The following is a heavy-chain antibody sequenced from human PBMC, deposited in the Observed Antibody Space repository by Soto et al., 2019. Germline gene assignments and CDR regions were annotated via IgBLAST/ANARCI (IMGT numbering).Heavy chain of an antibody. D-gene: IGHD4-17*01. CDR3: ASHYGDYGDYGNYYYYMDV. V-gene: IGHV4-59*08. CDR2: IYYSGST. CDR1: GGSISSYY. Sequence: SETLSLTCTVSGGSISSYYWSWIRQPPGKGLEWIGYIYYSGSTNYNPSLKSRVTISVDTSKNQFSLKLSSVTAADTAVYYCASHYGDYGDYGNYYYYMDVWGKGTTVTVSS. J-gene: IGHJ6*03.